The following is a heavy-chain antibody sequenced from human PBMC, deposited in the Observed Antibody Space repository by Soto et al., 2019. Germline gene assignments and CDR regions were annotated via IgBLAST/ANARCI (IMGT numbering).Heavy chain of an antibody. CDR2: ITGSGGST. D-gene: IGHD5-18*01. CDR1: GFTFITYA. V-gene: IGHV3-23*01. Sequence: EVQLLESGGTWVQPGGSLRLSCAASGFTFITYAMTWVRQAPGKGLEWVSTITGSGGSTYYADSVKGRFTISRDNSKNPLYLQMNSLRAEDTAVYYCAKDPLEYTYSYLDYWGQGTLVTVSS. CDR3: AKDPLEYTYSYLDY. J-gene: IGHJ4*02.